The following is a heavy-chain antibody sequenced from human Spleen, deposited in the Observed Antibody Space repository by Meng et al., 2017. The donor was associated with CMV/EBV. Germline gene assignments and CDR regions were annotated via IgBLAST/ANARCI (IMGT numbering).Heavy chain of an antibody. J-gene: IGHJ4*02. CDR2: ISSGSTYI. CDR3: AKDGRRSSSGWYRGAPDY. Sequence: GESLKISCAASGFTFSTYAMNWVRQAPGKGLEWVSSISSGSTYIYYADSVKGRFTISRDNGRNSLYLQMNSLRADDTAVYYCAKDGRRSSSGWYRGAPDYWGQGTLVTVSS. V-gene: IGHV3-21*01. D-gene: IGHD6-19*01. CDR1: GFTFSTYA.